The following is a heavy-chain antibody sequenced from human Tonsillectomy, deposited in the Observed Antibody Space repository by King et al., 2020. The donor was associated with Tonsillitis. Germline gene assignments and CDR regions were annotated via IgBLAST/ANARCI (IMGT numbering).Heavy chain of an antibody. CDR2: IMPVLGTV. D-gene: IGHD2-21*01. CDR3: ASSVVWFDP. J-gene: IGHJ5*02. CDR1: GGTFISYV. Sequence: QLVQSGAEVKKPGSSVRVSCKASGGTFISYVISWVRQAPGQGLEWMGAIMPVLGTVNYSQKFQERVTITADESTSTVYMELSRLTSEDTAMYYCASSVVWFDPWGQGTLVTVSS. V-gene: IGHV1-69*01.